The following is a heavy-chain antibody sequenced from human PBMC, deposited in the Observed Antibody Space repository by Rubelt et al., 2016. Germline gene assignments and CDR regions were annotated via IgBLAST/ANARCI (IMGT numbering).Heavy chain of an antibody. CDR3: ARELAEHAFDI. Sequence: QVQLVESGGGVVQPGRSLRLSCAASGFTFSSYAMHWVRQAPGKGLAWVAVISYDGSNKYYADSVKGRFTISRDNAKNTLYLQMNSLRAEDTAVYYCARELAEHAFDIWGQGKMVTVTS. J-gene: IGHJ3*02. CDR2: ISYDGSNK. V-gene: IGHV3-30*04. D-gene: IGHD1-14*01. CDR1: GFTFSSYA.